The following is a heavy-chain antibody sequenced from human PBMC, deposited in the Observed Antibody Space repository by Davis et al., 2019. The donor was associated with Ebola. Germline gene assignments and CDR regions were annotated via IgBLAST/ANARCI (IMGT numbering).Heavy chain of an antibody. V-gene: IGHV4-34*01. J-gene: IGHJ6*02. CDR1: GGSFSGYY. Sequence: SETLSLTCAVYGGSFSGYYWSWIRQPPGKGLEWIGSIYYSGSTYYNPSLRSRVTISVDTSKNQFSLKLSSVTAADTAVYYCARQSVVYYYYGMDVWSQGTTVTVSS. CDR2: IYYSGST. D-gene: IGHD2-15*01. CDR3: ARQSVVYYYYGMDV.